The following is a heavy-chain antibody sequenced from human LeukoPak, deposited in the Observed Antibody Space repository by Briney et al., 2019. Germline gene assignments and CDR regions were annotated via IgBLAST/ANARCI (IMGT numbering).Heavy chain of an antibody. Sequence: ASVKVSCKVSGYTLTELSMHWVRRAPGKGLEWMGGFDPEDGETIYAQKFQGRVTMTEDTSTDTAYMELSSLRSEDTAVYYCATGPLTVGATDYYYGMDVWGQGTTVTVSS. V-gene: IGHV1-24*01. CDR3: ATGPLTVGATDYYYGMDV. CDR1: GYTLTELS. D-gene: IGHD1-26*01. CDR2: FDPEDGET. J-gene: IGHJ6*02.